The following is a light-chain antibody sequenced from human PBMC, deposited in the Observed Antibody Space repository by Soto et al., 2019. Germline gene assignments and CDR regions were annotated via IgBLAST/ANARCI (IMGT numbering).Light chain of an antibody. Sequence: QSVLTQPPSASGSPGQSVTISCTGTSSDVGGYNYVSWYQQHPGKAPKPMIFDVSKRPSGVPDHFSGSKSGNTASLTVSGLQPEDEADYYCSSFAGTTTVGVFGGGTKVTVL. J-gene: IGLJ2*01. CDR2: DVS. CDR1: SSDVGGYNY. V-gene: IGLV2-8*01. CDR3: SSFAGTTTVGV.